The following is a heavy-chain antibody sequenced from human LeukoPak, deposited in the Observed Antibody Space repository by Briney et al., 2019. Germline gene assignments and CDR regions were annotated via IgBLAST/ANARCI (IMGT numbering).Heavy chain of an antibody. J-gene: IGHJ4*02. D-gene: IGHD5-24*01. CDR1: GFDFTAYG. CDR2: IYPGGSNG. CDR3: ARREMATQGGHFDY. V-gene: IGHV5-51*01. Sequence: GESLKISCKCSGFDFTAYGIAWVRQMPGKGLEWMGNIYPGGSNGRYSPSFQGQVTISADKSISTAYLQWSSLKASDTAMYYCARREMATQGGHFDYWGQGTLVTVSS.